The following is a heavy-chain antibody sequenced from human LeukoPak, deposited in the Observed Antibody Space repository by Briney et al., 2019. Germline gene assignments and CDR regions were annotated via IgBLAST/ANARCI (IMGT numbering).Heavy chain of an antibody. CDR1: DDSIRNYY. J-gene: IGHJ6*03. V-gene: IGHV4-59*01. CDR2: IYYSGNT. D-gene: IGHD2-21*01. Sequence: SETLSLTCTVSDDSIRNYYWSWIRQPPGRGLEWIGDIYYSGNTKYNPSLKSRVTISIDTSKHRFSLKLCSVTAADTAVYYCARDLYCGRTERFYYYMDVWSKGTAVTVSS. CDR3: ARDLYCGRTERFYYYMDV.